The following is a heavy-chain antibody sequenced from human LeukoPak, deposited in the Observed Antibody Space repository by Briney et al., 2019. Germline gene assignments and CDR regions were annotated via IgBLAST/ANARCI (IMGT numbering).Heavy chain of an antibody. D-gene: IGHD2-2*01. CDR2: ISSSSSYI. CDR3: NTLAAVLCSNTSCYESFDY. CDR1: GFTFSSYS. V-gene: IGHV3-21*03. Sequence: GGSLRLSCAASGFTFSSYSMNWVRQAPGKGLEWVSSISSSSSYIYYADSVKGRFTISRDNAKNSLYLQMNSLKTEDTAVYYCNTLAAVLCSNTSCYESFDYWGQGTLVTVSS. J-gene: IGHJ4*02.